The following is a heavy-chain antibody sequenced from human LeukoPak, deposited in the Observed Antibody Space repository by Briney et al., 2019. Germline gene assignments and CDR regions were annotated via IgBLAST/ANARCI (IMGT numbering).Heavy chain of an antibody. CDR3: ATYRQVLLPFES. D-gene: IGHD2-8*02. J-gene: IGHJ4*02. Sequence: GGSLRLSCAASGFTFSSYEINWVRQAPGKGLEWVSSIFPSGGEIHYADSVRGRFTISRDNSKSTLSLQMNSLRAEDTAIYYCATYRQVLLPFESWGQGTLVTVSP. CDR2: IFPSGGEI. CDR1: GFTFSSYE. V-gene: IGHV3-23*01.